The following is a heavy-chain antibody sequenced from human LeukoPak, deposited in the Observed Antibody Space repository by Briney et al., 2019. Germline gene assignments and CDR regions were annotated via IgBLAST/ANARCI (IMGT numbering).Heavy chain of an antibody. V-gene: IGHV4-38-2*02. CDR3: ASRVELLRFGELLSSFDY. CDR2: IYHSGRT. Sequence: PSETLSLTCIVSGYSISSGYYWGWIRQSPGKGLEWIGSIYHSGRTYYNPSLKSRVTISVDTSKNQFSLKLSSVTAADTAVYYCASRVELLRFGELLSSFDYWGQGTLVTVSS. CDR1: GYSISSGYY. D-gene: IGHD3-10*01. J-gene: IGHJ4*02.